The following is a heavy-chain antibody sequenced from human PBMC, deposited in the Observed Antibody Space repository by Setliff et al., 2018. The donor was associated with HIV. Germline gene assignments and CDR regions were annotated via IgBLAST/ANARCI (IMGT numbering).Heavy chain of an antibody. CDR1: GGSINSSVYY. Sequence: PSETLSLTCIVSGGSINSSVYYWGWIRQTPVKGLEWIGSICYIENTYYNPSLRGRVTVSIDTSKNLFSLNLTSATAADTAIYYCARVSYGDSDYNFYGMDVWGQGTTVTVSS. CDR3: ARVSYGDSDYNFYGMDV. J-gene: IGHJ6*02. D-gene: IGHD2-21*01. CDR2: ICYIENT. V-gene: IGHV4-39*07.